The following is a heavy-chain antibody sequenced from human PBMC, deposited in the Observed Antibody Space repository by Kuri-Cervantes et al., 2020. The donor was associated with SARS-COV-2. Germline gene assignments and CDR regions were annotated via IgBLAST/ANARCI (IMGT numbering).Heavy chain of an antibody. CDR3: ARGLPHYYYDSSGYYLVGAFDI. V-gene: IGHV7-4-1*02. Sequence: ASVKVSCKASGYTFTSYAMNWVRQAPGQGLEWMGWINTNTGNPTYAQGFTGRFVFSLDTSVSTAYLQISSLKAGDTAVYYCARGLPHYYYDSSGYYLVGAFDIWGQGTMVTVSS. CDR1: GYTFTSYA. J-gene: IGHJ3*02. CDR2: INTNTGNP. D-gene: IGHD3-22*01.